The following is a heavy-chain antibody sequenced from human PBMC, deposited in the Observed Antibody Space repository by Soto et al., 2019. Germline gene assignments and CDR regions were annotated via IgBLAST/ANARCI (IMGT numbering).Heavy chain of an antibody. CDR2: FGGPGGGR. CDR3: AKGKISSTTYTSFDS. J-gene: IGHJ5*01. D-gene: IGHD1-26*01. V-gene: IGHV3-23*01. CDR1: GFTFSRFA. Sequence: EVQLLESGGGLVHLGGSLRLSCEASGFTFSRFAMSWVRQTPGKGLEWVSTFGGPGGGRYYADYVKGRFTISRDNFKSAVHLQMNSLRAEDTAIYYCAKGKISSTTYTSFDSWGRGTLVSVSS.